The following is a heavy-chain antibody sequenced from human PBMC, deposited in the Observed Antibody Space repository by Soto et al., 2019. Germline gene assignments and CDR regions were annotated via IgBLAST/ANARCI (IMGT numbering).Heavy chain of an antibody. V-gene: IGHV5-51*01. CDR2: IYPGDSDT. D-gene: IGHD7-27*01. J-gene: IGHJ3*02. Sequence: GESLKISCQGSGYSFTSYWIGWVRQMPGKGLEWMGIIYPGDSDTRYSPSFQGQVTISADKSISTAYLQWSSLKASDTAMYYCARHLGRNPAGFYAFDIWGQGTMVTVS. CDR1: GYSFTSYW. CDR3: ARHLGRNPAGFYAFDI.